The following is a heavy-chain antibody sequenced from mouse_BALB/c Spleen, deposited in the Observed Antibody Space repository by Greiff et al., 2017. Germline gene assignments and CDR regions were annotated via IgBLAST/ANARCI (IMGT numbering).Heavy chain of an antibody. D-gene: IGHD2-4*01. Sequence: EVMLVESGGGLVKPGGSLKLSCAASGFTFSDYYMYWVRQTPEKRLEWVATISDGGRYTYYPDSVTGRFTIARDNAKNNLYLQMSSLKSEDTAMYYCAKRPDYDYGFAYWGQGTLVTVSA. V-gene: IGHV5-4*02. CDR3: AKRPDYDYGFAY. CDR2: ISDGGRYT. CDR1: GFTFSDYY. J-gene: IGHJ3*01.